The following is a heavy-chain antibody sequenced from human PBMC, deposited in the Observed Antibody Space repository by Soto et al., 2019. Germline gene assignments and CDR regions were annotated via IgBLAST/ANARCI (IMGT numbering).Heavy chain of an antibody. V-gene: IGHV1-8*01. CDR2: MNTNSDDT. J-gene: IGHJ6*02. CDR1: GYTFTSYD. CDR3: AREWSAAGHFYGMDV. Sequence: QVQLVQSRAEVKKPGASVQVSCKTSGYTFTSYDINWVRQAPGQGLEWVGWMNTNSDDTRSAQKFRGRLTLTRDKSMRAVYMKLSNLRPDDTAVYYCAREWSAAGHFYGMDVWGQGTTVAVSS. D-gene: IGHD6-13*01.